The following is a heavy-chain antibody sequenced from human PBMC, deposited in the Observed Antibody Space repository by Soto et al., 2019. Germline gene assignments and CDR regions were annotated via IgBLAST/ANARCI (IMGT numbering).Heavy chain of an antibody. D-gene: IGHD3-22*01. CDR3: ARGDGDYYDGNGYLGRH. Sequence: EVQLVESGGGIVQPGGSLRLSCAASGFTFSSYWMHWVRQAPGKGLVWVSRINSDGSRTSYADSAKGRCTISRDNAKNTVYLQMNSRRAEDTAVYYCARGDGDYYDGNGYLGRHWGQGTLVTVSS. CDR2: INSDGSRT. J-gene: IGHJ4*02. CDR1: GFTFSSYW. V-gene: IGHV3-74*01.